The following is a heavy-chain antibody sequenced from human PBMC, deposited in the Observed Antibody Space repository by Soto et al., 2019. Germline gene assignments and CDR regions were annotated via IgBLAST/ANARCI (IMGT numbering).Heavy chain of an antibody. CDR3: AHSALFSWSYSDGGYFES. J-gene: IGHJ4*02. Sequence: QITLRQSGPPRVRPTQPLTLTCNFSGFSLSSSGVGVGWIRQPPGKAPEWLVVVYWDDDKRYSLSLKSRRTNNQDTSKNRVGLTLTNKDYEDTCTYYYAHSALFSWSYSDGGYFESWGQGTPVTVSP. V-gene: IGHV2-5*02. CDR2: VYWDDDK. D-gene: IGHD2-21*01. CDR1: GFSLSSSGVG.